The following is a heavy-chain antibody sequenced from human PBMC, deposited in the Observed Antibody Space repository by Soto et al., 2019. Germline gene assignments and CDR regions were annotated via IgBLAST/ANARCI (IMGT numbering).Heavy chain of an antibody. CDR2: INAYNGNA. CDR1: GYTFPSYG. V-gene: IGHV1-18*01. Sequence: QVQLVQSEAEVKKPGASVKVSCKASGYTFPSYGINWVRQAPGQGLEWMGWINAYNGNANYAPKFRGRVTMTTDTSTSTAYMELRSLRSDDTAVYYCARDGTITMLRALWFDPWGQGTLVTVSS. D-gene: IGHD3-10*01. J-gene: IGHJ5*02. CDR3: ARDGTITMLRALWFDP.